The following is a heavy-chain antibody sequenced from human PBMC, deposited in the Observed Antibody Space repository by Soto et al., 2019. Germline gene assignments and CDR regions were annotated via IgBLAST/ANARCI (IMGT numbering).Heavy chain of an antibody. D-gene: IGHD1-7*01. CDR3: ASRDPGTSVDY. J-gene: IGHJ4*02. Sequence: PSEALSLTCAVSGGSFTSNNWWTWVRQPPGQGLEWIGEIYRTGSTNYNPSLKSRVTISLDKSENQFSLKVTSLTAADTAVYYCASRDPGTSVDYWGQGTLVTVSS. CDR1: GGSFTSNNW. V-gene: IGHV4-4*02. CDR2: IYRTGST.